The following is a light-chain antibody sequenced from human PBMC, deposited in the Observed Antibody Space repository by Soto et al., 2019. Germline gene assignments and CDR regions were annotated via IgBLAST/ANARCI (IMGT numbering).Light chain of an antibody. V-gene: IGLV2-14*03. CDR2: DVN. CDR3: TSYTSSSTRV. J-gene: IGLJ2*01. CDR1: SSDIGGYNS. Sequence: SVLTQPASVSGSPGQSITISCTGTSSDIGGYNSVSWYQQHPGKAPKLMIYDVNNRPSGVSNRFSGSKSGNTASLTISGLQAEDEADYYCTSYTSSSTRVFGGGTKLTVL.